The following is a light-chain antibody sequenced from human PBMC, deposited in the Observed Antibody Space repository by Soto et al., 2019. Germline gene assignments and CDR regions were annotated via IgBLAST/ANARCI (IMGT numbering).Light chain of an antibody. J-gene: IGKJ2*02. CDR2: DAS. CDR3: QQYDNLPRGT. CDR1: QDISNY. Sequence: DIQMTQSPSSLSASVGDRVTITCQASQDISNYLNWYQQKPGKAPKLLIYDASNLETGVPSRFSGSGXXTXXTFTISSLQPEDIATYYCQQYDNLPRGTFGQGTKLEIK. V-gene: IGKV1-33*01.